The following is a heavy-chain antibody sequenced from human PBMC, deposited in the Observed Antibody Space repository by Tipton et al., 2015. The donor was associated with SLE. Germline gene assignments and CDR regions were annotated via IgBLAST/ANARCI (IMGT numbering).Heavy chain of an antibody. CDR1: GGSFSGYY. J-gene: IGHJ4*02. Sequence: LRLSCAVYGGSFSGYYWSWIRQPPGKGLEWIGEINHSGSTNYNPSLKSRVTISVDTSKNQFSLKLSSVTAADTAVYYCASLGTYYYDSSGYSDYWGQGTLVTVSS. CDR2: INHSGST. V-gene: IGHV4-34*01. D-gene: IGHD3-22*01. CDR3: ASLGTYYYDSSGYSDY.